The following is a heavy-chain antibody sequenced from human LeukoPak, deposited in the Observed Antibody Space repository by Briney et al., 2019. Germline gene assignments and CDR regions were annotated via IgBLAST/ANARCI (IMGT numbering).Heavy chain of an antibody. CDR1: GGSISSSSYY. V-gene: IGHV4-39*01. CDR2: IYYSGST. Sequence: SETLSLTCTVSGGSISSSSYYWGWIRQPPGKGLEWIGSIYYSGSTYYNPSLKSRVTISADTSKNQFSLKLSSVTAADTAVYYCARLYIVVVVAATSSMIGDAFDIWGQGTMVTVSS. CDR3: ARLYIVVVVAATSSMIGDAFDI. D-gene: IGHD2-15*01. J-gene: IGHJ3*02.